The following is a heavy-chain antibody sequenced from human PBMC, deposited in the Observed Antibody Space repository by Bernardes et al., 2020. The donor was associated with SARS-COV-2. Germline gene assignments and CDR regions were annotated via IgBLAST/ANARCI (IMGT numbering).Heavy chain of an antibody. Sequence: SYTLSLTCTVSGASVALNYWSWIRQSPTQGLEWIAYIAHSGSTNYNPSLQSRIALSLNSSINQFYLQLRSVTAADTAIYYCARWNTISPPFNFDFWGPGTLVTVSS. CDR3: ARWNTISPPFNFDF. J-gene: IGHJ4*02. CDR1: GASVALNY. D-gene: IGHD3-9*01. CDR2: IAHSGST. V-gene: IGHV4-59*02.